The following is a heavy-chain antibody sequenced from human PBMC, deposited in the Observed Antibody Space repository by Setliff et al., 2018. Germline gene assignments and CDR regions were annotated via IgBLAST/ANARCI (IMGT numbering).Heavy chain of an antibody. CDR2: MYNSGNT. CDR1: GGSISHHY. V-gene: IGHV4-59*11. D-gene: IGHD3-10*01. CDR3: ARALLWFGEGMDV. Sequence: SETLSLTCTVSGGSISHHYWSWIRQPTGKGLEWVGYMYNSGNTNYNPSLRRRVAISVDKSKNQFSLKLSSVTAADTAVYYCARALLWFGEGMDVWGKGTTVTVSS. J-gene: IGHJ6*03.